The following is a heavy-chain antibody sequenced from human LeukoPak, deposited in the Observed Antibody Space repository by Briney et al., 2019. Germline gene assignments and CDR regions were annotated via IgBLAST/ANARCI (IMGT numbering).Heavy chain of an antibody. CDR1: GYSFTSYW. V-gene: IGHV5-10-1*01. CDR3: ARSQWYYDSNGTAAI. CDR2: IDPSDSYT. D-gene: IGHD3-22*01. J-gene: IGHJ4*02. Sequence: GESLKISCKGSGYSFTSYWISWVRQMPGKGLEWMGRIDPSDSYTNYSPSFQGHVTISADKSISTAYLQWSSLKASDTAMYYCARSQWYYDSNGTAAIWGQGTLVTVSS.